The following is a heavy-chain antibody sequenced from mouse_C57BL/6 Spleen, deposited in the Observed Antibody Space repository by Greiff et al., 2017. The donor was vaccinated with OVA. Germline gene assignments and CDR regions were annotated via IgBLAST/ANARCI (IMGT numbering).Heavy chain of an antibody. CDR2: INPYNGGT. D-gene: IGHD1-1*01. V-gene: IGHV1-18*01. CDR1: GYTFTDYN. J-gene: IGHJ1*03. Sequence: VHVKQSGPELVKPGASVKIPCKASGYTFTDYNMDWVKQSHGKSLEWIGDINPYNGGTIYNQKFKGKATLTVDKSSSTAYMELRSLTSEDTAVYYWSRGEYGNSYRYYDDWGKGTTVTVSS. CDR3: SRGEYGNSYRYYDD.